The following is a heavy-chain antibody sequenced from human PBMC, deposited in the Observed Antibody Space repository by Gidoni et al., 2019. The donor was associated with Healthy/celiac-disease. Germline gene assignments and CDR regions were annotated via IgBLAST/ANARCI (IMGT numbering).Heavy chain of an antibody. Sequence: QVQLQQWGAGLLNPSETLSLTCAVYGGSFRGYYWSWIRQPPGKGLEWIGEINHSGCTNYNPSLKSRVTISVDTSKNQFSLKLSSVTAADTAVYYCARAPITMVQVVIRWFDPWGQGTLVTVSS. CDR2: INHSGCT. J-gene: IGHJ5*02. V-gene: IGHV4-34*01. D-gene: IGHD3-10*01. CDR3: ARAPITMVQVVIRWFDP. CDR1: GGSFRGYY.